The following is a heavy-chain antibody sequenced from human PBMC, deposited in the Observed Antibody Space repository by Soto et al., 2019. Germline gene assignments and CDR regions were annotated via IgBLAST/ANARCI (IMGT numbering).Heavy chain of an antibody. Sequence: GGSLRLSCAASGFTFSSYAMHWVRQAPGKGLEWVAVISYDGSNKYYADSVKGRFTISRDNSKNTLYLQMNSLRAEDTAVYYCARVSVVVGEYYYGMDVWGQGTTVTVSS. D-gene: IGHD2-15*01. CDR2: ISYDGSNK. J-gene: IGHJ6*02. CDR3: ARVSVVVGEYYYGMDV. V-gene: IGHV3-30-3*01. CDR1: GFTFSSYA.